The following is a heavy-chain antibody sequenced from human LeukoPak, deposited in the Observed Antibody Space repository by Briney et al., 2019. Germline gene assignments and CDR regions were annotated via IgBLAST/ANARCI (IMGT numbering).Heavy chain of an antibody. CDR3: ATGRYYYDKLDY. J-gene: IGHJ4*02. CDR1: GFTVSSNY. CDR2: IYSGGSR. D-gene: IGHD3-22*01. Sequence: GGSLRLSCAASGFTVSSNYMSWVRQAPGKGLEWVSVIYSGGSRYYADSVKGRFTISRDNSKNTLYLQMNSLRAEDTAVYYCATGRYYYDKLDYWGQGTLVTVSS. V-gene: IGHV3-53*01.